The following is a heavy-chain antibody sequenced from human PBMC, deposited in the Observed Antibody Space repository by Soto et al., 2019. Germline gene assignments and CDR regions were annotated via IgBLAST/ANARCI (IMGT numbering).Heavy chain of an antibody. CDR2: IKQDGSEE. Sequence: EVQLVESGGGLVQPGGSLRLSCVDSGFTFSSYWMSWVRQAPVKGLEWVGNIKQDGSEENYVDSVKGRFIISRDNAKNSMYLQMNSLRAEDTAVYYCARIAASGRGWDVWGQGTTVVVPS. CDR3: ARIAASGRGWDV. D-gene: IGHD6-13*01. J-gene: IGHJ6*02. V-gene: IGHV3-7*01. CDR1: GFTFSSYW.